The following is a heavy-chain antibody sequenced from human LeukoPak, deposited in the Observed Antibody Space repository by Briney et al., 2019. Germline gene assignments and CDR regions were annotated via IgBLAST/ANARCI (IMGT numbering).Heavy chain of an antibody. CDR2: ISSNGSNT. CDR3: GRKAAAGYFDC. Sequence: GVSLRLSFAASGFTFNSYAMHWVRQSPGKGLEDVSTISSNGSNTYDAKSVKGRSTTSRDNTKNTLYLQMGLLRAEEVVVYYGGRKAAAGYFDCWGQGALVTVSS. D-gene: IGHD6-25*01. V-gene: IGHV3-64*01. CDR1: GFTFNSYA. J-gene: IGHJ4*02.